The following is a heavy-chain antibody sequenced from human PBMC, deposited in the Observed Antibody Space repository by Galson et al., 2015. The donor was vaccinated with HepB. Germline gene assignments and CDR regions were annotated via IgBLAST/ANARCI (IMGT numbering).Heavy chain of an antibody. D-gene: IGHD1-26*01. CDR2: ISAGGSST. V-gene: IGHV3-23*01. Sequence: LRLSCAASGFAFRQYIMSWVRQAPGKGLEWVSGISAGGSSTYYADSVKGRFAISRDDSTNTLYLQVNSLRAEDTAVYYCVKDSGSRGGAYDIWGQGTMVTVSS. CDR1: GFAFRQYI. CDR3: VKDSGSRGGAYDI. J-gene: IGHJ3*02.